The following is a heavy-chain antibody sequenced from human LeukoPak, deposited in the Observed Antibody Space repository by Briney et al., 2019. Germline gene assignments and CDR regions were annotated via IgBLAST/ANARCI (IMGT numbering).Heavy chain of an antibody. CDR2: LSSGGVST. CDR3: AREIAVAGTGY. V-gene: IGHV3-23*01. CDR1: GFTFSSYG. D-gene: IGHD6-19*01. J-gene: IGHJ4*02. Sequence: QPGGSLRLSCVVSGFTFSSYGMSWVRQAPGKGLEWVSALSSGGVSTYYADSVKGRFTISRDISKNTLYLQMNTLRAEDTAVYYCAREIAVAGTGYWGQGTLVTVSS.